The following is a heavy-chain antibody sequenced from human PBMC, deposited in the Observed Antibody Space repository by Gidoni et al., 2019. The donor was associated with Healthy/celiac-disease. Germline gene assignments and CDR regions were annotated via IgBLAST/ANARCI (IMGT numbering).Heavy chain of an antibody. Sequence: QLQLQESGPRLVKPSETLPPTPTVSGGSISSSSYYWGWIRQPPGKGLEWIGSIYYRGSTYYNPSLKSRVTISVDTSKNQFSLKLSSVTAADTAVYYCARHGAAAAGIEGFDPWGQGTLVTVSS. D-gene: IGHD6-13*01. J-gene: IGHJ5*02. V-gene: IGHV4-39*01. CDR3: ARHGAAAAGIEGFDP. CDR2: IYYRGST. CDR1: GGSISSSSYY.